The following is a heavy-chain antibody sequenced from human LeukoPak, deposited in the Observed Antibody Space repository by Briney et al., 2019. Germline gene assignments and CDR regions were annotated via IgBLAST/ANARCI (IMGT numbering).Heavy chain of an antibody. J-gene: IGHJ4*02. D-gene: IGHD1-26*01. CDR1: GFXFSGYG. CDR2: IYTNGDT. Sequence: GRSLRLSCAASGFXFSGYGLHWVRQAPGKGLEWVSVIYTNGDTSHADSVKGRFTISRDSSKNTLYLHMNSLKAEDTAVYYCVRAAWELLNWGQGTLVTVSS. V-gene: IGHV3-53*01. CDR3: VRAAWELLN.